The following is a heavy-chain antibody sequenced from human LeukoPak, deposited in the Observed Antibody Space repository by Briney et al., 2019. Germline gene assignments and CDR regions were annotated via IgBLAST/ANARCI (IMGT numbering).Heavy chain of an antibody. CDR2: INAGNGNT. CDR1: GYTFTSYG. D-gene: IGHD3-16*01. CDR3: ARSPTTFELRNAFDI. V-gene: IGHV1-3*01. J-gene: IGHJ3*02. Sequence: ASVKVSCKASGYTFTSYGISWVRQAPGQGLEWMGWINAGNGNTKYSQKFQGRVTITRDTSASTAYMELSSLRSEDTAVYYCARSPTTFELRNAFDIWGQGTMVTVSS.